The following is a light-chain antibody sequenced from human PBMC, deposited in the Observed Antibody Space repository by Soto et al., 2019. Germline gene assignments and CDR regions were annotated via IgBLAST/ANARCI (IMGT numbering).Light chain of an antibody. CDR3: HQYDNPPLT. Sequence: DIQMTQSPSALSASVGDRVTITCQASQDISNYLNWYQQKPGKAPKLLIYDASNLETGVPARFSGSGSGTDFTFTISSLQPEDIATYYCHQYDNPPLTFGGGTKVDIK. CDR2: DAS. J-gene: IGKJ4*01. V-gene: IGKV1-33*01. CDR1: QDISNY.